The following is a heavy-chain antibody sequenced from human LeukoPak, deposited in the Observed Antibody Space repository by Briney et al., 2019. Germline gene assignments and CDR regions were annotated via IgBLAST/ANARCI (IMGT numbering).Heavy chain of an antibody. CDR2: IYPGDSDT. V-gene: IGHV5-51*01. Sequence: GESLKISCKGSGYSFTSYWIGWVRQMPGKGLEWMGIIYPGDSDTTYTPSFQGQVTISADKSISTAYLQWSSLKASDTAVYYCARVATIGGNWLDPWGQGTLVTVSS. D-gene: IGHD5-12*01. J-gene: IGHJ5*02. CDR3: ARVATIGGNWLDP. CDR1: GYSFTSYW.